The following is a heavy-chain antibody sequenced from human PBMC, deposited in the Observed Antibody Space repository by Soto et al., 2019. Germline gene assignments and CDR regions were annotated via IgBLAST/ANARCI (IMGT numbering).Heavy chain of an antibody. V-gene: IGHV1-18*01. CDR3: AIASRQVAVAGIPDYFDY. D-gene: IGHD6-19*01. J-gene: IGHJ4*02. CDR1: GYTFTSYG. Sequence: QVQLVQSGAEVKKPGASVKVSCKASGYTFTSYGISWVRQAPGQGLEWMGWISAYNGNTNYAQKLQGRVTMTTDTSTSTAYMELRSLRSDDTAVYYCAIASRQVAVAGIPDYFDYCGQGTLVTVSS. CDR2: ISAYNGNT.